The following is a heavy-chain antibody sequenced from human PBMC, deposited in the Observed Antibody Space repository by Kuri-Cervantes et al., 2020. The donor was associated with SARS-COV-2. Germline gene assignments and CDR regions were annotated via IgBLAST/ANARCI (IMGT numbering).Heavy chain of an antibody. Sequence: LSLTCAASGFTFSSYAMSWVRQAPGKGLERVSVIYSGGSTYYADSVKGRFTISRHNSKNTLYLQMNSLRAEDTAVYYCASSYGSGSYVDPWGQGTLVTVSS. CDR3: ASSYGSGSYVDP. J-gene: IGHJ5*02. CDR2: IYSGGST. V-gene: IGHV3-53*04. CDR1: GFTFSSYA. D-gene: IGHD3-10*01.